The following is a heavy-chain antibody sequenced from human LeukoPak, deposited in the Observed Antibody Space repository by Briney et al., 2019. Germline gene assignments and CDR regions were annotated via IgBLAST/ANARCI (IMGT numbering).Heavy chain of an antibody. D-gene: IGHD2-15*01. CDR2: ISRSSNYI. Sequence: GGSLRLSCAASMFTFSSSTMNWVRQAPGKGLEWVSSISRSSNYINYADSVRGRFTISRDNAKNSLYLQMNSLRAEDTAVYYCARGRIGAFDIWGQGTMVTVSS. CDR1: MFTFSSST. V-gene: IGHV3-21*01. J-gene: IGHJ3*02. CDR3: ARGRIGAFDI.